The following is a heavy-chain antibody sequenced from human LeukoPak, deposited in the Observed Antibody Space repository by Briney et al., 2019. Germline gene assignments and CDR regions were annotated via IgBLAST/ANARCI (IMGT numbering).Heavy chain of an antibody. CDR1: GFTFSNAW. CDR2: IKSKTDGGTI. V-gene: IGHV3-15*01. CDR3: ATDFYDST. J-gene: IGHJ5*02. Sequence: KPGGSLRLSCAASGFTFSNAWMSWVRQAPGKGLEWVGRIKSKTDGGTIDYAAPVKGRFTLSRDDSKTTLYLQMNSLQTEDTAVYYCATDFYDSTWGQGTLVTVSS. D-gene: IGHD3-22*01.